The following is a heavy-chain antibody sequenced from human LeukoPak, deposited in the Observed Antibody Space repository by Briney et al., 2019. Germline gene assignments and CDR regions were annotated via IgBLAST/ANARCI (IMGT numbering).Heavy chain of an antibody. CDR3: AESPQHDYGDYYFDY. V-gene: IGHV1-69*04. CDR2: IIPILGIA. J-gene: IGHJ4*02. CDR1: RGTFSSYA. Sequence: ASVKVSCKPSRGTFSSYAISWVRQAPGQGHEWMGRIIPILGIANYAQKFQGRVTITADKSTSTAYMELSSLRSEDTAVYYCAESPQHDYGDYYFDYWGQGTLVTVSS. D-gene: IGHD4-17*01.